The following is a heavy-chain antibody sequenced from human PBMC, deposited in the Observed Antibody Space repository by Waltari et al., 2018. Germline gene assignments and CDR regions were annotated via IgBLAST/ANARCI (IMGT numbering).Heavy chain of an antibody. CDR1: GGTFSSYA. CDR2: IIPIFGTA. V-gene: IGHV1-69*08. D-gene: IGHD3-16*02. J-gene: IGHJ3*02. Sequence: QVQLVQSGAEVKKPGSSVKVSCKASGGTFSSYAISWVRQAPGQGLEWMGRIIPIFGTANYAQKFQGRVTMTEDTSTDTAYMELSSLRSEDTAVYYCATDIDGDAFDIWGQGTMVTVSS. CDR3: ATDIDGDAFDI.